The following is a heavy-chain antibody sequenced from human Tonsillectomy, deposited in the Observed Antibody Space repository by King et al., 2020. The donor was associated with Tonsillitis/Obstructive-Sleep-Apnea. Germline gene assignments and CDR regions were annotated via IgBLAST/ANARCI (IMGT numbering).Heavy chain of an antibody. V-gene: IGHV1-46*01. Sequence: QLVQSGAEVKKPGASVKVSCKASGYTFTSYYMHWVRQAPGQGLEWMGIINPSGGSTSYAQKFQGRVTMTRDTSTSTVYMELSSLRSEDTAVYYCAIDGIGIIMNDFWSGYYLLDYWGQGTLVTVSS. CDR3: AIDGIGIIMNDFWSGYYLLDY. CDR2: INPSGGST. CDR1: GYTFTSYY. J-gene: IGHJ4*02. D-gene: IGHD3-3*01.